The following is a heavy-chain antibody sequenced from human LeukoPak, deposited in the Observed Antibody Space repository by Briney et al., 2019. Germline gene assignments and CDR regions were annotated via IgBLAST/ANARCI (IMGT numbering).Heavy chain of an antibody. CDR2: INPNSGGT. CDR3: ARSAAGTRGTFDY. Sequence: ASVKVSCKASGYTFTGYYMHWVRQAPGQGLEWTGWINPNSGGTNYAQKLQGRVTMTTDTSTSTAYMELRSLRSDDTAVYYCARSAAGTRGTFDYWGQGTLVTVSS. V-gene: IGHV1-2*02. D-gene: IGHD6-13*01. CDR1: GYTFTGYY. J-gene: IGHJ4*02.